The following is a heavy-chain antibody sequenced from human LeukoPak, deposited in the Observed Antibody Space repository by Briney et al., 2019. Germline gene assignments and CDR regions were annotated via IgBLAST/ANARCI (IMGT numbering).Heavy chain of an antibody. CDR3: ARKGYCSGGSCYLDAFDI. V-gene: IGHV1-69*13. D-gene: IGHD2-15*01. CDR1: GGSFSSYA. CDR2: VIPIFGTA. Sequence: SVNVSCTVSGGSFSSYAISWVRHAPRQGLGWMGGVIPIFGTANYAQKFQGRVTITADESTSTAYMELSSLRSEDTAVYYCARKGYCSGGSCYLDAFDIWGQGTMVTVSS. J-gene: IGHJ3*02.